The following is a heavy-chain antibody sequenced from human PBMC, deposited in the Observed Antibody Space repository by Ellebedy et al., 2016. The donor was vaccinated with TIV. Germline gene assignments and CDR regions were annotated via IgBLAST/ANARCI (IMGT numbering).Heavy chain of an antibody. Sequence: GESLKISXEATGFDFSQYGMFWVRQAPGKGLEWVAVIWFEGSNRFYGDFVRGRFAISRDNSRNILYLEMNNLRVEDTAVYYCVRERAPLGEFYGHGQEWGQGTLVTVSS. J-gene: IGHJ1*01. D-gene: IGHD3-10*01. CDR1: GFDFSQYG. CDR2: IWFEGSNR. CDR3: VRERAPLGEFYGHGQE. V-gene: IGHV3-33*07.